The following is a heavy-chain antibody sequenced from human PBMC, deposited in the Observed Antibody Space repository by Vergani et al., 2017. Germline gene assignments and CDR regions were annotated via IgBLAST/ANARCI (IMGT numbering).Heavy chain of an antibody. CDR3: ARDIVVVPAAIPLHWFDP. J-gene: IGHJ5*02. CDR1: GFTVSSNY. D-gene: IGHD2-2*01. CDR2: INHSGST. V-gene: IGHV4-34*01. Sequence: VQLVESGGGLVQPGGSLRLSCAASGFTVSSNYMSWVRQAPGKGLEWIGEINHSGSTNYNPSLKSRVTISVDTSKNQFSLKLSSVTAADTAVYYCARDIVVVPAAIPLHWFDPWGQGTLVTVSS.